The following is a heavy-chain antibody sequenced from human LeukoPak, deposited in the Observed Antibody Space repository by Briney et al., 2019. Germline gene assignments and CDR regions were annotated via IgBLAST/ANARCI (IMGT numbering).Heavy chain of an antibody. D-gene: IGHD3-22*01. CDR1: GFTFSNAW. Sequence: PGGSLRLSCAASGFTFSNAWMSWVRQAPGKGLEWVGRIKNKTDGGTTDYAAPVKGRFTISRDDSKNTLYLQMNSLKTEDTAVYYCTTTSITMIVVVIPREDYWGQGTLVTVSS. CDR3: TTTSITMIVVVIPREDY. CDR2: IKNKTDGGTT. V-gene: IGHV3-15*01. J-gene: IGHJ4*02.